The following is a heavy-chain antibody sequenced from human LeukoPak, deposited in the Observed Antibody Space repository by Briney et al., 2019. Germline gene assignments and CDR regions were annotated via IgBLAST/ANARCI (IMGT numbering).Heavy chain of an antibody. CDR3: ARDFGGRYGSGSFYNVNYFDP. D-gene: IGHD3-10*01. CDR2: TYYMSKWYH. Sequence: SQTLSVTCAISGDNVSTSSVAWNWIRQSPSRGLEWLGRTYYMSKWYHDYALSVKGRITISPDTSKNQFSLQLNSVTPEDTAVYYCARDFGGRYGSGSFYNVNYFDPWGQGTLVTVSS. V-gene: IGHV6-1*01. J-gene: IGHJ5*02. CDR1: GDNVSTSSVA.